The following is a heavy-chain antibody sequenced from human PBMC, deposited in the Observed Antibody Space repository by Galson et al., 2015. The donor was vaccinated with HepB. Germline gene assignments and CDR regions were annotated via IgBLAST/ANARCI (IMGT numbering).Heavy chain of an antibody. CDR2: IDWDDDK. J-gene: IGHJ4*02. V-gene: IGHV2-70*11. D-gene: IGHD6-19*01. CDR1: GFSLSTSGMC. CDR3: ARCRQWLPLAYFDY. Sequence: PALVKPTQTLTLTCTFSGFSLSTSGMCVSWIRQPPGKALEWLARIDWDDDKYYSTSLKTRLTISKDTSKNQVVLTMTNMDPVDTATYYCARCRQWLPLAYFDYWGQGTLVTVSS.